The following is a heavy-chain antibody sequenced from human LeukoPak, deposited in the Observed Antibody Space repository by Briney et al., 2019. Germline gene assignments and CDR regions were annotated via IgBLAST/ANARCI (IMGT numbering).Heavy chain of an antibody. V-gene: IGHV1-46*01. CDR2: INPSGGST. CDR3: ANDGAYYDSSTDAFDI. D-gene: IGHD3-22*01. Sequence: GASVKVSCKASGYTFTSYYMHWVRQAPGQGLEWMGIINPSGGSTSYAQTFQGRVTMTRDMSTSTVYMELSSLRSEETAVYYCANDGAYYDSSTDAFDIWGQGTMVTVSS. J-gene: IGHJ3*02. CDR1: GYTFTSYY.